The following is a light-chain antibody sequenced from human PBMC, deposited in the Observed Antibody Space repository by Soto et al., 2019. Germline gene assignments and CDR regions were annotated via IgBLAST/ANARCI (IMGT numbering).Light chain of an antibody. V-gene: IGKV3-11*01. CDR1: QSVSRY. J-gene: IGKJ5*01. CDR2: DAS. Sequence: EIELTQAPGRVSLSLGVRAAPSCRASQSVSRYLAWYQQKPGQAPRLLIYDASYRATGIPARFSGSGSGTDFILTISSLEPEDFAIYYCQQRSNWIPFGQGTRLEIK. CDR3: QQRSNWIP.